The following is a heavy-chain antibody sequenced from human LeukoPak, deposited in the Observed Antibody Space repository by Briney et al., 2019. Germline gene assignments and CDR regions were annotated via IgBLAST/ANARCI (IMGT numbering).Heavy chain of an antibody. Sequence: SVKVSCKASGGTFSSYAISWVRQAPGQGLEWMGRIIPILGIANYAQKFQGRVTITADKSTSTAYMELSSLRSEDTAVYYCARGGVDTASNAFDIWGQGTMVTVSS. CDR2: IIPILGIA. D-gene: IGHD5-18*01. CDR1: GGTFSSYA. J-gene: IGHJ3*02. V-gene: IGHV1-69*04. CDR3: ARGGVDTASNAFDI.